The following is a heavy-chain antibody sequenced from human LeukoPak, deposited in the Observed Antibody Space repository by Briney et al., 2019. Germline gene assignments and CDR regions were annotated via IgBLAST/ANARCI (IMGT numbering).Heavy chain of an antibody. V-gene: IGHV1-2*02. D-gene: IGHD3-10*01. CDR2: INPNSGGT. Sequence: GASVKVSCKASGYTFTGYYMHWARQAPGQGLEWMGWINPNSGGTNYAQKFQGRVTMTRDTSISTAYMELSRLRSDDTAVYYCALSGAHSGNPPDYWGQGTLVTVSS. CDR3: ALSGAHSGNPPDY. J-gene: IGHJ4*02. CDR1: GYTFTGYY.